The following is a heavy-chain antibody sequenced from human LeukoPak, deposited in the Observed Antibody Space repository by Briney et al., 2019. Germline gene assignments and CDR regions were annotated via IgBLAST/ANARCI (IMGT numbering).Heavy chain of an antibody. Sequence: SVEVSCKASGGTFSSYAISWVRQAPGQGLEWMGGIIPIFGTANYAQKFQGRVTITADESTSTAYMELSSLRSEDTAVYYCARDLYDSSVADYWGQGTLVTVSS. CDR2: IIPIFGTA. D-gene: IGHD3-22*01. J-gene: IGHJ4*02. CDR3: ARDLYDSSVADY. V-gene: IGHV1-69*13. CDR1: GGTFSSYA.